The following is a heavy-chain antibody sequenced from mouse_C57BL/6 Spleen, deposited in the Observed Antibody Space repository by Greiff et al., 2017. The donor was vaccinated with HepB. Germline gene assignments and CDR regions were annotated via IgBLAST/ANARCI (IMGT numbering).Heavy chain of an antibody. J-gene: IGHJ2*01. CDR3: ARREYYFDD. Sequence: QVHVKQSGAELVRPGSSVKLSCKASGYTFTSYWMDWVKQRPGQGLEWIGNIYPSDSETHYNQKFKDKATLTVDKSSSTAYMQLSSLTSEDSSVFYCARREYYFDDWGQGTTLTVSS. CDR1: GYTFTSYW. V-gene: IGHV1-61*01. CDR2: IYPSDSET.